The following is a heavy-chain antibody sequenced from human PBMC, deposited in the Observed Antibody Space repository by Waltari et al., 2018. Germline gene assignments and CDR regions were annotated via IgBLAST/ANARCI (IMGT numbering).Heavy chain of an antibody. D-gene: IGHD6-19*01. CDR2: IYGDGTTT. Sequence: EVQLVESGGGVVQPGGSRRLSWAASGFTSSNCWMDWVRQAPGKGLVWVSRIYGDGTTTHYADSVKGRFSVSRDNAKNTLYLQMNSLRAEDTAVYYCARTVAGSFDHWGQGTLVNVSS. CDR3: ARTVAGSFDH. V-gene: IGHV3-74*01. J-gene: IGHJ4*02. CDR1: GFTSSNCW.